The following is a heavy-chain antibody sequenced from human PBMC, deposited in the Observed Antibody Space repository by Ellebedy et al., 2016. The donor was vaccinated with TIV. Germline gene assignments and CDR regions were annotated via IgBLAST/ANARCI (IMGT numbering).Heavy chain of an antibody. CDR3: AKSPLAVVAPTCLDY. D-gene: IGHD2-15*01. J-gene: IGHJ4*02. CDR1: GFTFSNYA. CDR2: ISGSGGST. V-gene: IGHV3-23*01. Sequence: GESLKISCAASGFTFSNYAMTWVRQAPGKGLEWVSAISGSGGSTNYADSVKGRFTISRDNSKNTLSLQMNSLRAEDTALYFCAKSPLAVVAPTCLDYWGQGTLVTVSS.